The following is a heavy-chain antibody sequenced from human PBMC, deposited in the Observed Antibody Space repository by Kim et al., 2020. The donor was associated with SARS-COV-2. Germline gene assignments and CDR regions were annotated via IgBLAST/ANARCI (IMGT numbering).Heavy chain of an antibody. CDR3: TRGRLLDTFGWPRGALDI. CDR2: VYSGGDT. Sequence: GGSLRLSCAASGFTVSSNFMSWVRQAPGKGLEWVSIVYSGGDTFYTDSVKGRFTISRDNSKNTLHLQMNSLRAEDTAVYFCTRGRLLDTFGWPRGALDI. D-gene: IGHD2-15*01. CDR1: GFTVSSNF. V-gene: IGHV3-53*01. J-gene: IGHJ3*02.